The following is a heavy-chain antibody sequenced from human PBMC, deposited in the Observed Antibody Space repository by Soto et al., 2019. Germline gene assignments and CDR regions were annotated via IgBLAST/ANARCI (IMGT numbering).Heavy chain of an antibody. D-gene: IGHD2-21*02. CDR2: FDPEDGET. Sequence: ASVKVSCKVSGYTLTELSMHWVRQAPGKGLEWMGGFDPEDGETIYAQKFQGRVTMTEDTSTDTAYMELSSLRSEDTAVYYCATYRDCGGDCYPNAFDIWGQGTMVTVSS. CDR3: ATYRDCGGDCYPNAFDI. V-gene: IGHV1-24*01. CDR1: GYTLTELS. J-gene: IGHJ3*02.